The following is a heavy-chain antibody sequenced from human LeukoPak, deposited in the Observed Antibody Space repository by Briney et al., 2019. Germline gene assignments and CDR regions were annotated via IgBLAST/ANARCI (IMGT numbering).Heavy chain of an antibody. V-gene: IGHV4-39*07. CDR1: GGSISSSSYY. Sequence: SETLSLTCTVSGGSISSSSYYWGWIRQPPGKGLEWIGSIYYSGSTYYNPSLKSRVTISVDTSKNQFSLKLSSVTAADTAVYYCARGRADSSGWYRGALKYFDYWGQGTLVTVSS. CDR2: IYYSGST. J-gene: IGHJ4*02. D-gene: IGHD6-19*01. CDR3: ARGRADSSGWYRGALKYFDY.